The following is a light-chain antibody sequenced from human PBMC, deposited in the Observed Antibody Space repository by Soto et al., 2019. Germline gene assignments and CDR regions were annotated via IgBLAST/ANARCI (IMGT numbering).Light chain of an antibody. CDR3: QQSYSTPGT. V-gene: IGKV1-39*01. Sequence: DVQMTQSPSSLSASVGDRVTITCRASQSISRYLNWYKQKPGKAPKLLIYAASSLQSGVPPRFHGSGAGTDFTLTISSLPPEDFETYYCQQSYSTPGTFGQGTRLEIK. CDR2: AAS. CDR1: QSISRY. J-gene: IGKJ5*01.